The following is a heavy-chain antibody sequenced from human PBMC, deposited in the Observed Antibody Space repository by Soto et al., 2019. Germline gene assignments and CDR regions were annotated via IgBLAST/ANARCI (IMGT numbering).Heavy chain of an antibody. CDR2: IDWDDDK. J-gene: IGHJ5*02. D-gene: IGHD5-18*01. Sequence: ASGPTLVNPTQTLTLTCTFSGFSLDTPGMCLSWIRQPPGRALEWLARIDWDDDKYYTTSLRTRLSISRDTSRNQVVLTLTNVDPVDTATYYCSRGYADLGPWGQGILVTVSS. V-gene: IGHV2-70*11. CDR1: GFSLDTPGMC. CDR3: SRGYADLGP.